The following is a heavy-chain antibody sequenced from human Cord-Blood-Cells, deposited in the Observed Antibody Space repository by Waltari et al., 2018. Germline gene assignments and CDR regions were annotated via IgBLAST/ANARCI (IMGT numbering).Heavy chain of an antibody. CDR2: IIPIFGTA. V-gene: IGHV1-69*06. D-gene: IGHD6-13*01. Sequence: QVQLVQSGAEVKKPGYSVKVSCKASGGTFSRYAISWVRQAPGQGLEWMGGIIPIFGTANYAQKFQGRVTITADKSTSTAYMELSSLRSEDTAVYYCARPPQSSSWAAEYFQHWGQGTLVTVSS. J-gene: IGHJ1*01. CDR1: GGTFSRYA. CDR3: ARPPQSSSWAAEYFQH.